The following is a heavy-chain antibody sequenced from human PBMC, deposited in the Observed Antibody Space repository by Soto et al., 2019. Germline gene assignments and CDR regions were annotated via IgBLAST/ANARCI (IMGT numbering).Heavy chain of an antibody. CDR2: IYYDGSNK. Sequence: QVQLVESGGGVVQPGRSLRLSCAVSGFTFSSYGMNWVRQAPGKGLEWVAAIYYDGSNKYYADSVRGRFTISRDNFKNTLYLHMNSLRAEDTAVYYCARDSKDDSSGYYAGFDYWGQGTLVTVCS. V-gene: IGHV3-33*01. J-gene: IGHJ4*02. D-gene: IGHD3-22*01. CDR1: GFTFSSYG. CDR3: ARDSKDDSSGYYAGFDY.